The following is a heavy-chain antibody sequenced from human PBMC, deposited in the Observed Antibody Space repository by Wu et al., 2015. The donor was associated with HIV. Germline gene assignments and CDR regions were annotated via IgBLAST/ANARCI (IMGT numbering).Heavy chain of an antibody. CDR1: GGTFSYSA. CDR3: ARALSLNNYYVDP. Sequence: QLVQSGAEVKKPGSSVKVSCKASGGTFSYSAIAWVRQAPGQGLEWMGRIIPIFGKTNYAQKFQGRVTITTDESTSTAYMELSSLRSEDTAVYYCARALSLNNYYVDPWGQGTLVTVSS. V-gene: IGHV1-69*05. CDR2: IIPIFGKT. D-gene: IGHD3-22*01. J-gene: IGHJ5*02.